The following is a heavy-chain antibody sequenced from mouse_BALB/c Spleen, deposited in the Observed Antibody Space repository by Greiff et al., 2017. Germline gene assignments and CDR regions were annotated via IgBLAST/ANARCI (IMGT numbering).Heavy chain of an antibody. CDR2: INSNGGST. CDR3: VRRTDY. V-gene: IGHV5-6-3*01. CDR1: GFTFSSYG. Sequence: EVKLVESGGGLVQPGGSLKLSCAASGFTFSSYGMSWVRQTPDKRLELVATINSNGGSTYYPDSVKGRFTISRDNAKNTLYLQMSSLKSEDTAMYYCVRRTDYWGQVTTLTVSS. J-gene: IGHJ2*01.